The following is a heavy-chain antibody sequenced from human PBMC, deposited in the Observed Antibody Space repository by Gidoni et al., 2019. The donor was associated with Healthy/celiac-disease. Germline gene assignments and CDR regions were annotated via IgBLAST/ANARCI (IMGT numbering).Heavy chain of an antibody. V-gene: IGHV4-34*01. CDR2: INHSGST. D-gene: IGHD3-10*01. CDR3: ARVRAITMVRGVPYYYYGMDV. J-gene: IGHJ6*02. CDR1: GGSFSGYY. Sequence: QVQLQQWGAGLLKPSETRSPTCAVYGGSFSGYYWSWVRQPPGKGLGWIGEINHSGSTNYNPSLKSRVTISVDTSKNQFSLKLSSVTAADTAVYYCARVRAITMVRGVPYYYYGMDVWGQGTTVTVSS.